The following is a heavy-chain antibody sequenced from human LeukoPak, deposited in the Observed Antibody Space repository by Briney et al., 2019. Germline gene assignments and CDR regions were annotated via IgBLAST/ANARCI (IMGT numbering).Heavy chain of an antibody. Sequence: ASVKVSCKASGYTFTSYGISWVRQAPGQGLEWMGWISAYNGNTNYAQKLQGRVTMTTDTSTSTAYMELRSLRSDDTAVYYCARDLVYSSYYYYGMDVWGQGTTVTVS. CDR1: GYTFTSYG. J-gene: IGHJ6*02. V-gene: IGHV1-18*01. CDR3: ARDLVYSSYYYYGMDV. CDR2: ISAYNGNT. D-gene: IGHD3-22*01.